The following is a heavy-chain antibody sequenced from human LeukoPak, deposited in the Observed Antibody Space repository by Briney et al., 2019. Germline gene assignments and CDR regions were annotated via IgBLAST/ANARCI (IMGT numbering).Heavy chain of an antibody. J-gene: IGHJ4*02. CDR1: GYTLTELS. Sequence: ASVKVPCKVSGYTLTELSIYWVRQAPGRGHEWMGGFDPEDDETIYAQKFQGRVTMTEDTSTDTAYMELSSLRSEDTAVYYCATALTYDSSGYLTMGFDYWGQGTLVTVSS. D-gene: IGHD3-22*01. CDR2: FDPEDDET. V-gene: IGHV1-24*01. CDR3: ATALTYDSSGYLTMGFDY.